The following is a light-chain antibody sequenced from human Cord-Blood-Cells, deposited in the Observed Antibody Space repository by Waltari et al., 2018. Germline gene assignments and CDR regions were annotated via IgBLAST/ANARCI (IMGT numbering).Light chain of an antibody. Sequence: LTQPASVSGSPGQSITISCTGTSSDVGGYNYVSWYQQHPGKAPKLMIYEVSNRPSGVSNRFSGSKSGNTASLTISGLQAEDEADYYCSSYTSSSTRVFGTGTKVTVL. CDR3: SSYTSSSTRV. V-gene: IGLV2-14*01. J-gene: IGLJ1*01. CDR2: EVS. CDR1: SSDVGGYNY.